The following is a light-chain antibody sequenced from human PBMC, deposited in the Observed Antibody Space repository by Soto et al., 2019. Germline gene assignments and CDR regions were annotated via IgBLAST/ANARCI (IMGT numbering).Light chain of an antibody. CDR3: MQALRTLFI. J-gene: IGKJ5*01. V-gene: IGKV2-28*01. CDR1: QSLLNSKGYNY. Sequence: DIVMTQSPFSLPVTPGEPASISCRSSQSLLNSKGYNYLDWYLQKPGQSPQLLIYMASTWASGVPDGGSGSGSGTEFTRKIRRVEDEAVGVCYCMQALRTLFIFGQGKRLE. CDR2: MAS.